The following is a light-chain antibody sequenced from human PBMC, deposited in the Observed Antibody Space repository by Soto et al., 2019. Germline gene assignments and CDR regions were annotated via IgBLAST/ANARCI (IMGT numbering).Light chain of an antibody. J-gene: IGKJ4*01. V-gene: IGKV1-39*01. CDR2: AAS. Sequence: DIQMTQSPSSLSASVGDRVTITCRASQNISTSLNWYRQEPGKAPKLLIYAASSLRTGVPSRFSGSGSGTDFTLTISSLQPEDVAAYYCQKYNSAPLTFGGGTKVEIK. CDR1: QNISTS. CDR3: QKYNSAPLT.